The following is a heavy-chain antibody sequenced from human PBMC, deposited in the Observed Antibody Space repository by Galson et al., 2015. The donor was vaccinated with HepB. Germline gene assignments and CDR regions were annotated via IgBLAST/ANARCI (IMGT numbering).Heavy chain of an antibody. J-gene: IGHJ4*02. CDR3: AKDEYGDYFSLFDY. D-gene: IGHD4-17*01. CDR2: ISYDGSNK. CDR1: GFTFSSYG. V-gene: IGHV3-30*18. Sequence: SLRLSCAASGFTFSSYGMHWVRQAPGKGLEWVAVISYDGSNKYYADSVKGRFTISRDNSKNTLYLQMNSLRAEDTAVYYCAKDEYGDYFSLFDYWGQGTLVTVSS.